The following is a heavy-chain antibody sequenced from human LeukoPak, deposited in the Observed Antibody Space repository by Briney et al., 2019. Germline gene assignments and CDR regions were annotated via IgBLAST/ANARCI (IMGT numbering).Heavy chain of an antibody. J-gene: IGHJ3*02. CDR2: IYYSGST. Sequence: SETLSLTCTVSGGSISSYYWSWIRQPPGKGLEWIGYIYYSGSTNYNPSLKSRVTISVDTSKNQFSLKLSSVTAADTAVYYCARCLAYYDSSGYYPDAFHIWGQGTMVTVSS. V-gene: IGHV4-59*01. CDR1: GGSISSYY. D-gene: IGHD3-22*01. CDR3: ARCLAYYDSSGYYPDAFHI.